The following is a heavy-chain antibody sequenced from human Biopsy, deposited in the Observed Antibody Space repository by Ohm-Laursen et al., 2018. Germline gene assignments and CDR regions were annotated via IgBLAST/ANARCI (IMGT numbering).Heavy chain of an antibody. Sequence: SSVKVSCNVSGYTFSMYAIIWVRQAPGQGLEWLGGNIPILGTGNYAQKFQDRVTVAADTSTSTATMELRSLRSDDTAVYYCATKLTGYFHHWGQGTLVIVSS. CDR2: NIPILGTG. D-gene: IGHD3-9*01. V-gene: IGHV1-69*06. CDR1: GYTFSMYA. CDR3: ATKLTGYFHH. J-gene: IGHJ1*01.